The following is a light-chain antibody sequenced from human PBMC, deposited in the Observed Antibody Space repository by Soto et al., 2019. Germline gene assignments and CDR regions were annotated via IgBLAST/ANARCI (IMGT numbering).Light chain of an antibody. CDR1: QSLVFSDGDTY. Sequence: VVLTQSPLSLPVTLGQPASISCTSSQSLVFSDGDTYLNWFQQRPGQSPRRLIYKVSNRDSGVPDRFSGSGAGSDFTLNISTVEAEDVGVYYCMQCTHWPPVTFGQGTKLEIK. CDR2: KVS. V-gene: IGKV2-30*01. J-gene: IGKJ2*01. CDR3: MQCTHWPPVT.